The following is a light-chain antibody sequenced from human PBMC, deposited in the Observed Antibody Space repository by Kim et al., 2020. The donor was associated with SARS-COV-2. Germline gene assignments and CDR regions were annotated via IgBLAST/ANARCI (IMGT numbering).Light chain of an antibody. V-gene: IGLV4-60*03. CDR2: LEGSGSY. J-gene: IGLJ3*02. Sequence: QLVLTQSSSASASLESSVKLTCTLSSGHSSYIIAWHQQQPGKAPRYLMKLEGSGSYNKGSGVPDRFSGSSSGADRYLTISNLQSEDEADYYCETWDSNTWVFGGGTQLTVL. CDR1: SGHSSYI. CDR3: ETWDSNTWV.